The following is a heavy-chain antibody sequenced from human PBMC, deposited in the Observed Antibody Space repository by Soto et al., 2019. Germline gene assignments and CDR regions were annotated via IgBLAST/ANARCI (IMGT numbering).Heavy chain of an antibody. J-gene: IGHJ4*02. Sequence: SSETLSLTCAVYGGSFSGYYWSWIRQPPGKGLEWIGEINHSGSTNYNPSLKSRVTISVDTSKNQFSLKLSSVTAADTAVYYCAREGYYDSSGLVPLYDWGQGTLVTVSS. CDR3: AREGYYDSSGLVPLYD. CDR1: GGSFSGYY. CDR2: INHSGST. V-gene: IGHV4-34*01. D-gene: IGHD3-22*01.